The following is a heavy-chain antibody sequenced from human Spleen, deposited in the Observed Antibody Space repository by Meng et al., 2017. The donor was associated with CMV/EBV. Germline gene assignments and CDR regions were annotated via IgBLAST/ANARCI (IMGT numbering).Heavy chain of an antibody. J-gene: IGHJ5*02. D-gene: IGHD2-15*01. CDR3: ATEAGYCSGGSCYSTRGNWFDP. V-gene: IGHV1-69-2*01. CDR2: VDPEDGET. Sequence: YYMNGVQQAPGKGLEWMGLVDPEDGETIYAEKFQGRVTITADTSTDTAYMELSSLRSEDTAVYYCATEAGYCSGGSCYSTRGNWFDPWGQGTLVTVSS. CDR1: YY.